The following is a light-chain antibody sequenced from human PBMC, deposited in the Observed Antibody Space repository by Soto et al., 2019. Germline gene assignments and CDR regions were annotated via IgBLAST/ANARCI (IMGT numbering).Light chain of an antibody. CDR2: DAS. CDR1: QSVSSH. Sequence: EILLTQSPATLSLSPGQRATISCSASQSVSSHLAGYPRKPDQAPRILIYDASNRATGIPARFSGSGSGTDFTLTIISLEPEDFAVYYCQQRSNWLPTFGQGTKVDIK. V-gene: IGKV3-11*01. J-gene: IGKJ1*01. CDR3: QQRSNWLPT.